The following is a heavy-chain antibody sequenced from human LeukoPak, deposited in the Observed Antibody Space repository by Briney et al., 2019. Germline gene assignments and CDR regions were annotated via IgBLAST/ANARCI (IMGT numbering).Heavy chain of an antibody. D-gene: IGHD6-19*01. CDR2: ISNDGNNE. J-gene: IGHJ4*02. CDR1: GFTFSNYD. Sequence: PGGSLRLSCAASGFTFSNYDIHWVRQAPGKGLEWVSVISNDGNNEYYADSVKGRFTISRDNSKNTLYLQVNSLRIEDTAVYFCTRGASGTADHWGQGTPVTVSS. V-gene: IGHV3-30*03. CDR3: TRGASGTADH.